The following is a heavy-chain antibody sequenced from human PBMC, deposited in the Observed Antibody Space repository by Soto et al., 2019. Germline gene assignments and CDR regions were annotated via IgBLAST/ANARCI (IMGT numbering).Heavy chain of an antibody. D-gene: IGHD2-8*02. CDR1: GDSITSGTYY. CDR3: ARARGYCTGASCSLFYFYGLDV. Sequence: QVQLQESGPGLVKPSQTLSLTCTVSGDSITSGTYYWSWIRQPPGKGLEWVGFVFHSGTTFYNPSLNSRVRIPADTSNNQFSLNVRALTAADTAVYYCARARGYCTGASCSLFYFYGLDVWGQGTTVSVSS. CDR2: VFHSGTT. V-gene: IGHV4-30-4*01. J-gene: IGHJ6*02.